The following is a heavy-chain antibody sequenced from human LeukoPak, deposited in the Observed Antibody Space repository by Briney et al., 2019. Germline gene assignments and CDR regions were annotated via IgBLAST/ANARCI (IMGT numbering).Heavy chain of an antibody. Sequence: PGGSLRLSCAASGFTFSSYGMHWVRQAPGKGLEWVAVIWYDGSNKYYADSVKGRFTISRDNAKNSLYLQMNSLRAEDTALYYCATSAGTTYYYGMDVWGQGTTVTVSS. J-gene: IGHJ6*02. CDR2: IWYDGSNK. D-gene: IGHD6-13*01. CDR3: ATSAGTTYYYGMDV. V-gene: IGHV3-33*03. CDR1: GFTFSSYG.